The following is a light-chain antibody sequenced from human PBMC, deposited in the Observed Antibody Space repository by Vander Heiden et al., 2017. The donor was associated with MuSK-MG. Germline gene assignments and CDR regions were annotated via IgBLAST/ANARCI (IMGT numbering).Light chain of an antibody. CDR3: QQDGWSPRP. V-gene: IGKV3-20*01. Sequence: EIVLTQSPGTLSLSPGDRATLSCRASQSVRSNYLAWYQQKPGQAPRLLIYGASFRLTGIPDRFRRSVSGTEFRLTIRGLDLEDFAVYYCQQDGWSPRPFGHGTKVDIK. CDR2: GAS. CDR1: QSVRSNY. J-gene: IGKJ1*01.